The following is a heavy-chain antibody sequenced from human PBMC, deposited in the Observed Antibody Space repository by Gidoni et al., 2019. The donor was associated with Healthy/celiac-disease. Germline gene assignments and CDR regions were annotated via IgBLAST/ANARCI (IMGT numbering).Heavy chain of an antibody. CDR3: AREGVSGYDSLYFDY. D-gene: IGHD5-12*01. Sequence: QVQLVQSGAEVKNPGASVKVSCKASGYTFTGYYMHWVRQAPGQGLEWMGWINPNSGGTNYAQKFQGRVTMTRDTSISTAYMELSRLRSDDTAVYYCAREGVSGYDSLYFDYWGQGTLVTVSS. V-gene: IGHV1-2*02. CDR1: GYTFTGYY. CDR2: INPNSGGT. J-gene: IGHJ4*02.